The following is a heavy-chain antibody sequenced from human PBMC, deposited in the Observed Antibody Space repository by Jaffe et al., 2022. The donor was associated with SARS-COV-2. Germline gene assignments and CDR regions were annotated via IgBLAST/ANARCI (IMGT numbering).Heavy chain of an antibody. D-gene: IGHD3-10*01. Sequence: QVQLQESGPGLVRPSQTLSVTCTVSGGSISSGCHFWSWIRQPAGKGLEWIGRIFTCGSPDYNPSLQSRLTMSIDTSKNQFSLSLRSVTAADTAVYFCARDRSGITDFDYWGPGILVTVSS. J-gene: IGHJ4*02. V-gene: IGHV4-61*02. CDR3: ARDRSGITDFDY. CDR2: IFTCGSP. CDR1: GGSISSGCHF.